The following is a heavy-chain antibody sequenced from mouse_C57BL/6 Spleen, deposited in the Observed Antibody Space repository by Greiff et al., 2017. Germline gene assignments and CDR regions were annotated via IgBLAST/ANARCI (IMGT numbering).Heavy chain of an antibody. CDR1: GFTFSSYG. D-gene: IGHD3-2*02. J-gene: IGHJ3*01. V-gene: IGHV5-6*01. Sequence: EVQVVESGGDLVKPGGSLKLSCAASGFTFSSYGMSWVRQTPDKRLEWVATISSGGSYTYYPDSVKGRFTISRDNAKNTLYLQMSSRKSEDTAMYYGARGTAQARWFAYWGQGTLVTVSA. CDR3: ARGTAQARWFAY. CDR2: ISSGGSYT.